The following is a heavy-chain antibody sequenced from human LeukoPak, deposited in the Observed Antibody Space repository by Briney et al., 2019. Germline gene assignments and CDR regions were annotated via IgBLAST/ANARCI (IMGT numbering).Heavy chain of an antibody. CDR1: GFTFSSYW. CDR3: ARDGPYGGSQLGPDY. V-gene: IGHV3-7*01. CDR2: TKQDGSEK. Sequence: QPGGSLRLSCAASGFTFSSYWMTWVRQAPGKGLEWVANTKQDGSEKYYVDSVKGRFTIFRDNAKNSLYLQMNSLRAEDTAVYYCARDGPYGGSQLGPDYWGQGTLVTVSS. J-gene: IGHJ4*02. D-gene: IGHD2-15*01.